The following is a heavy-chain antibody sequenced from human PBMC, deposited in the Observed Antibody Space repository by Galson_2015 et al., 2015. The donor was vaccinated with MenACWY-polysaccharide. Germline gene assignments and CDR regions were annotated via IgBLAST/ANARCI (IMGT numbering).Heavy chain of an antibody. CDR2: ISYDGSNK. CDR3: ARTYCSRTTFYGMDV. CDR1: GFTFSSYA. D-gene: IGHD2/OR15-2a*01. V-gene: IGHV3-30-3*01. J-gene: IGHJ6*02. Sequence: SLRLSCAASGFTFSSYAIHWVRQAPGKGLEWVAIISYDGSNKYYADSVKGQFTISRDNSKNTMYLQMNSLKSDDTAVYYCARTYCSRTTFYGMDVWGQGTTVTVSS.